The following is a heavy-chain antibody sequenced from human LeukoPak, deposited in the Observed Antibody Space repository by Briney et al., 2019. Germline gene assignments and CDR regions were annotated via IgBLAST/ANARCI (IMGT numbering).Heavy chain of an antibody. CDR2: ISHDENT. D-gene: IGHD1-1*01. CDR1: GESFSDYY. CDR3: ARRRDWNDVLDS. V-gene: IGHV4-34*01. Sequence: SETLSLTCAVYGESFSDYYWSWIRQPPEKGLEWVGQISHDENTNYNPSLKSRVTLSTDTSKNQFSLRLTSVTTADTAIYYCARRRDWNDVLDSWGQGTPVTVSS. J-gene: IGHJ4*02.